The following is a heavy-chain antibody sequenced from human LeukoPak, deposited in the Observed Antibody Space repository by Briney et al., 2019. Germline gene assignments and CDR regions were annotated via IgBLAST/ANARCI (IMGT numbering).Heavy chain of an antibody. CDR3: VSFYETY. CDR1: GFTFSSYV. D-gene: IGHD2-2*01. Sequence: PGGSLRLSCAASGFTFSSYVMTWVRQAPGKGLVWVSHINSDGSWTSYADSVKGRFTISKDNAKNTVYLQMNNLRAEDTAVYYCVSFYETYWGRGTLVTVSS. V-gene: IGHV3-74*01. CDR2: INSDGSWT. J-gene: IGHJ4*02.